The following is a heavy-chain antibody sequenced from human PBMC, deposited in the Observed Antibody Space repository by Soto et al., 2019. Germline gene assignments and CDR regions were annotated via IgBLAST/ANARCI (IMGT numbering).Heavy chain of an antibody. Sequence: QVQLQESGPGLVKPSETLSLTCTVSGDSVDINYWNWIRQPPSKGPEWIGYIHHSGSTNQNPTHQSPLTISIDTSQNQFSLTLNSVTAADTAFYYCARGRAVDKSFYFDYWGQGALVTVSS. CDR1: GDSVDINY. CDR2: IHHSGST. V-gene: IGHV4-59*02. D-gene: IGHD5-12*01. J-gene: IGHJ4*02. CDR3: ARGRAVDKSFYFDY.